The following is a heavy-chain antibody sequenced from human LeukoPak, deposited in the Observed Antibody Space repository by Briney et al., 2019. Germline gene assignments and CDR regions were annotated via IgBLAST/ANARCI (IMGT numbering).Heavy chain of an antibody. CDR3: ARTSMYYYGSGSYYFDY. Sequence: GGSLRLSCAASGFTVSSNYMSWVRQAPGKGLEWVSVIYSGGSTYYADSVKGRFTISRDNSKNTLYLQMNSLRAEDTAVYYCARTSMYYYGSGSYYFDYWGXGTLVTXSS. CDR2: IYSGGST. CDR1: GFTVSSNY. D-gene: IGHD3-10*01. V-gene: IGHV3-66*01. J-gene: IGHJ4*01.